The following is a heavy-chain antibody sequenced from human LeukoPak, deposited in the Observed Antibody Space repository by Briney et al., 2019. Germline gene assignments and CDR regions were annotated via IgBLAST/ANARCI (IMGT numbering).Heavy chain of an antibody. J-gene: IGHJ4*02. CDR1: GYTFTSYG. CDR3: ARDLYHGYCSGGSCHAPFDY. Sequence: ASVKVSCKASGYTFTSYGISWVRQAPGQGLEWMRWISAYNGNTNYAQKLQGRVTMTTDTSTSTAYMELRSLRSDDTAVYYCARDLYHGYCSGGSCHAPFDYWGQGTLVTVSS. V-gene: IGHV1-18*01. CDR2: ISAYNGNT. D-gene: IGHD2-15*01.